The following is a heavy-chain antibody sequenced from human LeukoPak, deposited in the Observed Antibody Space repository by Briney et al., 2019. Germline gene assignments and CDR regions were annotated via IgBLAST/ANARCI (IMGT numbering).Heavy chain of an antibody. V-gene: IGHV1-18*01. CDR3: ARDHSSSCQLFDY. J-gene: IGHJ4*02. D-gene: IGHD6-13*01. CDR2: ISTYNGNT. Sequence: ASVKVSRKASGYTFSSYSITWVRQAPGQGLEWMGWISTYNGNTNYAQNLQGRVTMTTDTSTSTAYMELRSLRSDDTAVYYCARDHSSSCQLFDYWGQGTLVTVSS. CDR1: GYTFSSYS.